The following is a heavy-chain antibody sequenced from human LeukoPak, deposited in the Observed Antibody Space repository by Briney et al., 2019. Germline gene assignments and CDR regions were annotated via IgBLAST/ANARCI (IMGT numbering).Heavy chain of an antibody. CDR1: GGTFSSYA. D-gene: IGHD7-27*01. CDR2: IIPILGIA. V-gene: IGHV1-69*04. J-gene: IGHJ4*02. CDR3: AREGGNWGEGYFDY. Sequence: ASVKVSCKASGGTFSSYAISWVRQAPGQGLEWMGRIIPILGIANYAQKFQGRVTITADKSTSTAYMELSSLRSEDTAVYYCAREGGNWGEGYFDYWGQGTLVTVSS.